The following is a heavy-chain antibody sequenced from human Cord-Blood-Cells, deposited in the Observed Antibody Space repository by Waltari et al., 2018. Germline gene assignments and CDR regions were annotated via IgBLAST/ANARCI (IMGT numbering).Heavy chain of an antibody. CDR1: GFTFSRYW. CDR3: AREHTTDYWYFDL. Sequence: EVQLVESGGGLVQPGGSLRPSCAASGFTFSRYWMSWVRQAPGKGLEWVANIKQDGSEKYYVDSVKGRFTISRDNAKNSLYLQMNSLRAEYTAVYYCAREHTTDYWYFDLWGRGTLVTVSS. CDR2: IKQDGSEK. J-gene: IGHJ2*01. V-gene: IGHV3-7*01. D-gene: IGHD1-1*01.